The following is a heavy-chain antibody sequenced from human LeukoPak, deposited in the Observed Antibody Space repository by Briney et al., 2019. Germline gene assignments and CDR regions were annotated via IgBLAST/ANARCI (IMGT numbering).Heavy chain of an antibody. CDR1: GGSFSGYY. V-gene: IGHV4-34*01. CDR3: ARVYSSGKTPFDY. D-gene: IGHD6-19*01. J-gene: IGHJ4*02. Sequence: PSGTLSLTCAVYGGSFSGYYWSWIRQPPGKGLEWIGSIYSSGGTYYNPSLKSRVTISVDTSKNQFSLKLSSVTAADTAVYYCARVYSSGKTPFDYWGQGTLVTVSS. CDR2: IYSSGGT.